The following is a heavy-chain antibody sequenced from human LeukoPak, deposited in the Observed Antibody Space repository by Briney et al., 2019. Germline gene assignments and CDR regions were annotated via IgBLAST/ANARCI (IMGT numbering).Heavy chain of an antibody. Sequence: PSETLSPTCAVYGGSFSGYCWSWIRQPPGKGLEWIGEINHSGSTNYNSSLKSRVTISVDTSKNQFSLKLSSVTAADTAVYYCAREEYSSSSSRFDPWGQGTLVTVSS. CDR1: GGSFSGYC. CDR2: INHSGST. V-gene: IGHV4-34*01. J-gene: IGHJ5*02. CDR3: AREEYSSSSSRFDP. D-gene: IGHD6-6*01.